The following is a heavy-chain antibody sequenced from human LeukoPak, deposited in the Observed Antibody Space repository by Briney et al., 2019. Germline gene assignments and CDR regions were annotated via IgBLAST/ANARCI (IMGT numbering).Heavy chain of an antibody. D-gene: IGHD5/OR15-5a*01. CDR2: VIPMFGTV. CDR1: GGTFSSYA. J-gene: IGHJ6*03. CDR3: ARSGLRHSYYYYMDV. Sequence: ASVKVSCKASGGTFSSYAISWVRQAPGQGLEWMGGVIPMFGTVNYGQKFQGRVTIIADESTSTAYMELSSLRYEDTAVYYCARSGLRHSYYYYMDVWGTGTTVTVSS. V-gene: IGHV1-69*13.